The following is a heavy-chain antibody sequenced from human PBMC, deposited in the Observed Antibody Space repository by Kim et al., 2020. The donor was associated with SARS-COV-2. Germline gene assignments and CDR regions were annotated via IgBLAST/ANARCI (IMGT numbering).Heavy chain of an antibody. CDR3: ARDLGHHSRLTYYYGSGSFKAADP. CDR1: GYTFTSYG. CDR2: ISAYNGNT. D-gene: IGHD3-10*01. Sequence: ASVKVSCKASGYTFTSYGISWVRQAPGQGLEWMGWISAYNGNTNYAQKLQGRVTMTTDTSTSTAYMELRSLRSDDTAVYYCARDLGHHSRLTYYYGSGSFKAADPWGQGTLVTVSS. V-gene: IGHV1-18*01. J-gene: IGHJ5*02.